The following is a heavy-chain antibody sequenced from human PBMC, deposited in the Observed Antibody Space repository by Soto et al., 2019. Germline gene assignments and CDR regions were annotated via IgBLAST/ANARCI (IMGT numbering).Heavy chain of an antibody. D-gene: IGHD6-19*01. CDR1: GYDFIGHG. V-gene: IGHV1-18*04. CDR3: ERDQWLKVPAVVWDKFDS. J-gene: IGHJ5*01. CDR2: SNSYNGDT. Sequence: QGQLVQSGGEEKKPGASVKVSCKASGYDFIGHGISWVRQARGQGVEWMGWSNSYNGDTKYARKYQDRITLTKDKATRTVYMELTSMRSDDTAVYYCERDQWLKVPAVVWDKFDSWGQGTLVTVSS.